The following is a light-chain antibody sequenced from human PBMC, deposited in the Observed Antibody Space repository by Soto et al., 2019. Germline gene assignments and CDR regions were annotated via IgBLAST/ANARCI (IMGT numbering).Light chain of an antibody. J-gene: IGKJ1*01. CDR3: QQYNSYSWT. CDR1: ESVSKW. Sequence: DIQMTQSPSFLSASVGDKVTITCRATESVSKWLAWYQEKPGNPPRPLIYDASTLESGVPSRFSGSGSGTEFTLTISSLQADDFASYYGQQYNSYSWTFGQWTKVEMK. CDR2: DAS. V-gene: IGKV1-5*01.